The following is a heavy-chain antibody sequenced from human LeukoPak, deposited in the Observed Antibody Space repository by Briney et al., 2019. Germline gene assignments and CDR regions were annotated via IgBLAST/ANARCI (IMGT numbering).Heavy chain of an antibody. CDR1: GFTFSTYA. Sequence: GGSLRLSCAASGFTFSTYAMSWVRQAPGEGLEGVSGLSGSGGSTWYADSVKGRFTISRDNSKNTVYLHMNSLRAEDTAVYYCAKFEGLCGSANTCYHFDCWGQGTLVTVSS. CDR2: LSGSGGST. D-gene: IGHD2-2*01. V-gene: IGHV3-23*01. CDR3: AKFEGLCGSANTCYHFDC. J-gene: IGHJ4*02.